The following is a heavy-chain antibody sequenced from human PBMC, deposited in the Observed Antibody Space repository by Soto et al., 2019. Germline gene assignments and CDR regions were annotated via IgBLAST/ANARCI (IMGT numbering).Heavy chain of an antibody. CDR1: GFNFHWYW. CDR3: AMDSGYGSGNSVKHYFDY. V-gene: IGHV3-7*04. CDR2: IKTDASEK. Sequence: PGGSLRLSCAASGFNFHWYWMSWVRQAPGKGLEWLATIKTDASEKKYGDSVKGRFTVSRDNAKNSVYLQMDSLRSEATAVYYCAMDSGYGSGNSVKHYFDYWGHGTLVTVSS. J-gene: IGHJ4*01. D-gene: IGHD3-10*01.